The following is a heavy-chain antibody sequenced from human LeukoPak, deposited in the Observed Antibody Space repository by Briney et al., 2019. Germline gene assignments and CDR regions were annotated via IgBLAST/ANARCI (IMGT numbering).Heavy chain of an antibody. CDR2: IYHSGST. Sequence: SVTLSLTCAVSGYSISSGYYWGWIRQPPGKGLEWIGSIYHSGSTYYNPSLKSRVTISVDTSKNQFSLKLSSVTAADTAVYYCARHREIAAAGPRYWYFDLWGRGTLVTVSS. V-gene: IGHV4-38-2*01. CDR1: GYSISSGYY. D-gene: IGHD6-13*01. J-gene: IGHJ2*01. CDR3: ARHREIAAAGPRYWYFDL.